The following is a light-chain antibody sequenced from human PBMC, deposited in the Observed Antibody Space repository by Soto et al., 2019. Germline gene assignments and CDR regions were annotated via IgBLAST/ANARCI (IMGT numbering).Light chain of an antibody. J-gene: IGKJ1*01. V-gene: IGKV3-20*01. CDR3: QQYGSSPRT. Sequence: EIVLTQSACTLSLSPGERATLSCRASQSVSSSYLAWYQQKPGQAPRLLIYGASSRATGIPDRFSGSGSGTDFTLTISRLEPEDFAVYYCQQYGSSPRTFGQRTKVDIK. CDR1: QSVSSSY. CDR2: GAS.